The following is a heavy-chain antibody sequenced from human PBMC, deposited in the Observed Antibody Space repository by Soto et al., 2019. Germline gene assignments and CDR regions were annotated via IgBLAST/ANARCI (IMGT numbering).Heavy chain of an antibody. Sequence: SETQSLTSPISGGYISSYGWSWIRQPPGKGLEWIGYIYYSGSTNYNPSLKSRVTISVDTSKNQFSLKLSSVTAADTAVYYCASSPTGGSLYYYMDVWGKGTTVTVSS. CDR3: ASSPTGGSLYYYMDV. V-gene: IGHV4-59*01. J-gene: IGHJ6*03. CDR1: GGYISSYG. CDR2: IYYSGST.